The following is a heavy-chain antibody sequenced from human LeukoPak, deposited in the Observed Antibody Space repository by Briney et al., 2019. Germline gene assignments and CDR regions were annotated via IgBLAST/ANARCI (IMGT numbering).Heavy chain of an antibody. V-gene: IGHV3-23*01. CDR3: AKRITVTIGYYFDS. D-gene: IGHD4-11*01. Sequence: GGSLRLSCVGSGFSFSSFAMSWVRQAPGKGLGWVSSISGGGGNTYYADTVKGRFTISRDDSKNMQFMQMNSLRPADTAVYFCAKRITVTIGYYFDSWGQGTLVTVSS. J-gene: IGHJ4*02. CDR1: GFSFSSFA. CDR2: ISGGGGNT.